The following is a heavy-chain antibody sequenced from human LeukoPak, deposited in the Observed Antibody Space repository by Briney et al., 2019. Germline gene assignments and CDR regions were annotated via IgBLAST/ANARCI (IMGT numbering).Heavy chain of an antibody. CDR1: GFTFNGHW. CDR3: AREDTSGWYGVDY. CDR2: INSDGSST. V-gene: IGHV3-74*01. J-gene: IGHJ4*02. D-gene: IGHD6-19*01. Sequence: GGSLRLSCGASGFTFNGHWMHWVRQAPGKGLVWVSRINSDGSSTSYADSVKGRFTISRDNAKNTLYLQMNSLRAEDTAVYYCAREDTSGWYGVDYWGQGTLVTVSS.